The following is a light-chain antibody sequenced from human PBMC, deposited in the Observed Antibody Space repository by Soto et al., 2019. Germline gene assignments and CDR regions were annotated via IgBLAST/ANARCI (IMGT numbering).Light chain of an antibody. CDR2: GAS. J-gene: IGKJ1*01. CDR3: QQYGSSHWT. V-gene: IGKV3-20*01. CDR1: QTIRSNY. Sequence: ETVLTQSPGTLSLSPGEIATLSCRASQTIRSNYLAWYRQTPGQAPRLLIYGASNRATGIADRFSGSWSGTDFTLIISRLEPEDFALYYCQQYGSSHWTFGQGTKVAIK.